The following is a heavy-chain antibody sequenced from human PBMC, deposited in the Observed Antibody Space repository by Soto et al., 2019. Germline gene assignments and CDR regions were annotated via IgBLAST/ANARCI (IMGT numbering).Heavy chain of an antibody. Sequence: QVQLEESGPRLVKPSETLSLRCTVSGGSLTSYYWNWVRQPPGKGLEWIGNIDHKGGTPYSPSLKXXVXXSVDTSKNQFSLNLNSVTAADTAMYYCARDDYADSGLGLDYWGQGILVTVSS. J-gene: IGHJ4*02. CDR3: ARDDYADSGLGLDY. D-gene: IGHD4-17*01. CDR2: IDHKGGT. V-gene: IGHV4-59*12. CDR1: GGSLTSYY.